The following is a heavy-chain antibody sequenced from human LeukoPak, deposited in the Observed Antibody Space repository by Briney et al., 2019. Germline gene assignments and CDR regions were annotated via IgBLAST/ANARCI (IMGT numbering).Heavy chain of an antibody. D-gene: IGHD3-10*01. CDR1: GYTFTSYG. J-gene: IGHJ4*02. CDR3: ARDIMIRGVITHSDY. CDR2: ISAYNGNT. Sequence: ASVKVSCKASGYTFTSYGITWVRQAPGQGLEWMGWISAYNGNTNYAQKLQDRVTMTTDTSTSTAFMELRSLRSDDTAVYYCARDIMIRGVITHSDYWGQGTLVTVSS. V-gene: IGHV1-18*01.